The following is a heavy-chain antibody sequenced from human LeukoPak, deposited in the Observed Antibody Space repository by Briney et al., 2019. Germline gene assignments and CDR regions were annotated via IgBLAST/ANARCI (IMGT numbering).Heavy chain of an antibody. CDR1: GFTFTGYY. D-gene: IGHD2-21*02. V-gene: IGHV1-2*02. CDR2: INPHSGGT. CDR3: VREGNELLSKNFDY. J-gene: IGHJ4*02. Sequence: ASVQVSCKASGFTFTGYYIHWVRQAPGKGLEGMGYINPHSGGTNSPQKFQGRVTITTGTSISAAYMELSSLISDDTAMYYCVREGNELLSKNFDYWGQGNLVTVSS.